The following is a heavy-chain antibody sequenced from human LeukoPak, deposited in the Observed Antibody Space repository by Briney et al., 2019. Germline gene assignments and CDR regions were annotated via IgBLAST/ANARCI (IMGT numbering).Heavy chain of an antibody. D-gene: IGHD5-12*01. Sequence: PSETPSLTCTVSGGSISSYYWSWIRQPAGKGLEWIGRIYIRGSPNYNPSLKSRVTMSLDTSKNQFSLKLSSVTAADTAVYYCARDGSGYDFGYWGQGTLVTVSS. V-gene: IGHV4-4*07. CDR2: IYIRGSP. CDR1: GGSISSYY. CDR3: ARDGSGYDFGY. J-gene: IGHJ4*02.